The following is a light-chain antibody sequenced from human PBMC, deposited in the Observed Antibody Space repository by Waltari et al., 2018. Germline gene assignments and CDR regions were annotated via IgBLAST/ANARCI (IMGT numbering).Light chain of an antibody. CDR3: QSCDSSLSGSFV. Sequence: QSVLTQPPSVSGAPGQRVTIPCTGSSSNIGASYDGHWYQQFPGTAPKLLIYGNNNRPSGVPDRFSGSKSGTSASLAITGLQAEDEADYYCQSCDSSLSGSFVFGTGTKVTVL. J-gene: IGLJ1*01. CDR2: GNN. V-gene: IGLV1-40*01. CDR1: SSNIGASYD.